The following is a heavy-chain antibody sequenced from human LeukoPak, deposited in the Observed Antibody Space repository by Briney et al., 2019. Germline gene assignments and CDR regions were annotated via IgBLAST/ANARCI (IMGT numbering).Heavy chain of an antibody. Sequence: GGSLRLSCSPSGFTFSSYAMHWLRHAPGEGLEYVSDICSKGGSTYYADSVKGRFTISRDNSKNTLYLQMSSLRADDTAVYYCVKGRRITMVRGVKGDAFDIWGQGTMVTVSS. CDR1: GFTFSSYA. CDR3: VKGRRITMVRGVKGDAFDI. CDR2: ICSKGGST. V-gene: IGHV3-64D*06. D-gene: IGHD3-10*01. J-gene: IGHJ3*02.